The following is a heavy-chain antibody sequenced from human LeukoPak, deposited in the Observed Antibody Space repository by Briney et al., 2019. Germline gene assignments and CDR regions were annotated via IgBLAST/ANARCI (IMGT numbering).Heavy chain of an antibody. Sequence: PSETLSLTCTVSGDSINSTSYYWGWIRQPPGKGLEWIGSIYYSGSTYYNPSLKSRVTISVDTSKNQFSLKLSSVTAADTAVYYCARKRWLDNDYWGQGTLVTVSS. J-gene: IGHJ4*02. CDR1: GDSINSTSYY. D-gene: IGHD5-24*01. V-gene: IGHV4-39*07. CDR3: ARKRWLDNDY. CDR2: IYYSGST.